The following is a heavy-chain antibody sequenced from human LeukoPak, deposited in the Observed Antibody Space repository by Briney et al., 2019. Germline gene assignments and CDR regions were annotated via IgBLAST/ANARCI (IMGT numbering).Heavy chain of an antibody. CDR3: ARGGLDHAFDI. CDR2: INNDGIST. Sequence: GGSLRLSCAASGFTFSNYWSHWVRQAPGKGLVWVSRINNDGISTIYADSVKGRFTISRDNAKNTLYLQMNSLRAEDTAVYYCARGGLDHAFDIWGQGTMVTVSS. D-gene: IGHD3-9*01. J-gene: IGHJ3*02. V-gene: IGHV3-74*01. CDR1: GFTFSNYW.